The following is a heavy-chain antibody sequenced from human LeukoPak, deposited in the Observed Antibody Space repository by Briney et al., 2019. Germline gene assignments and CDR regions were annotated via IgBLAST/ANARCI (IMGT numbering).Heavy chain of an antibody. V-gene: IGHV3-48*02. CDR2: ISTSSSTL. CDR3: ARTVTGRYDY. CDR1: GFTFSSYS. J-gene: IGHJ4*02. Sequence: PGGSLRLSCAASGFTFSSYSMNWVRQAPGKGLEWFSYISTSSSTLYYADSVKGRFTISRDNAKNSLYLHMNSLRDEDTAVYYCARTVTGRYDYWGQGTLVTVSS. D-gene: IGHD5-18*01.